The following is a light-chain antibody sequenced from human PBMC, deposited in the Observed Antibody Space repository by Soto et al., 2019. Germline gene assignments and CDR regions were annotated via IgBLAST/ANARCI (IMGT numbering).Light chain of an antibody. CDR1: QSVRSW. J-gene: IGKJ1*01. Sequence: DIHMTQSPSTLSASVGDRVTITCRASQSVRSWLAWYQQKPGKAPKLLIYDASSLESGVPSRFSGNRSGTEFTLTISSLQPDDFATYYCQQYNSYSWTFGQGTTGDIK. V-gene: IGKV1-5*01. CDR3: QQYNSYSWT. CDR2: DAS.